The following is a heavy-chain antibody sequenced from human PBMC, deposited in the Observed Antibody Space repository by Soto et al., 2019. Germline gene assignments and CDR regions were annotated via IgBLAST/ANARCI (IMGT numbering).Heavy chain of an antibody. Sequence: EVQLVESGGGLVKPGGSLRLSCAASGFTFSSYSMNWVRQAPGKGREWVSSISSGASYIYYADSVKGRFTISRDNAKNALYLQMYSVRAEDTAVYYYGRDRRHLGYCSGGSCQILGGNDYWGQGTLVTVSS. CDR1: GFTFSSYS. D-gene: IGHD2-15*01. CDR2: ISSGASYI. CDR3: GRDRRHLGYCSGGSCQILGGNDY. J-gene: IGHJ4*02. V-gene: IGHV3-21*01.